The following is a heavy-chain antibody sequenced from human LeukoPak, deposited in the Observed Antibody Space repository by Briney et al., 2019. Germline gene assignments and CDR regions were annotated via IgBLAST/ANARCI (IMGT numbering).Heavy chain of an antibody. CDR3: AKARPLTYDILTGTQYYFDY. D-gene: IGHD3-9*01. CDR2: ISGSGGST. Sequence: GGSLRLSCAASGSTFSSYWMSWVRQAPGKGLEWVSAISGSGGSTYYADSVKGRFTISRDNSKNTLYLQMNSLRAEDTAVYYCAKARPLTYDILTGTQYYFDYWGQGTLVTVSS. J-gene: IGHJ4*02. CDR1: GSTFSSYW. V-gene: IGHV3-23*01.